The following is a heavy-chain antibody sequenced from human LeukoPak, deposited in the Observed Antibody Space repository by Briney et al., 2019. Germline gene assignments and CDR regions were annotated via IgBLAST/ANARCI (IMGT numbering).Heavy chain of an antibody. CDR1: GYTFTGYY. CDR2: INPNSGGT. CDR3: ARGIASTSCYGPSCNWFDL. J-gene: IGHJ5*02. Sequence: ASVKVSCKASGYTFTGYYMHWVRQAPGQGLEWMGWINPNSGGTNYAQKFQGRVTMTRDTSISTAYMELSRLRSDDTAVYYCARGIASTSCYGPSCNWFDLWGQGTLVTVSS. D-gene: IGHD2-2*01. V-gene: IGHV1-2*02.